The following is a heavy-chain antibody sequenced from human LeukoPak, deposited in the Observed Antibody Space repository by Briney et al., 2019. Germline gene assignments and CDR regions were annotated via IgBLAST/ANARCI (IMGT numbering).Heavy chain of an antibody. Sequence: GGSLRLSCAASGFTFSSYAMHWVRQAPGKGLEWVAVISYDGSNKYYADSVKGRFTISRDNSKNTLYLQMNSLRAEDTAVYYCARGVCGGDCYRFDYWGRGTLVTVSS. CDR3: ARGVCGGDCYRFDY. V-gene: IGHV3-30-3*01. CDR1: GFTFSSYA. CDR2: ISYDGSNK. J-gene: IGHJ4*02. D-gene: IGHD2-21*02.